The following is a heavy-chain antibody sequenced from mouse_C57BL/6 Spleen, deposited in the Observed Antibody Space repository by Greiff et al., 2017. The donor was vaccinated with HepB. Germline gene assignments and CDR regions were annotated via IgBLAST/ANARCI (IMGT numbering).Heavy chain of an antibody. D-gene: IGHD2-12*01. CDR2: ISDGGSYT. Sequence: EVKLMESGGGLVKPGGSLKLSCAASGFTFSSYAMSWVRQTPEKRLEWVATISDGGSYTYYPDNVKGRFTISRDNAKNNLYLQMSHLKSEDTAMYYCARDHDVAYWGQGTLVTVSA. J-gene: IGHJ3*01. CDR3: ARDHDVAY. V-gene: IGHV5-4*01. CDR1: GFTFSSYA.